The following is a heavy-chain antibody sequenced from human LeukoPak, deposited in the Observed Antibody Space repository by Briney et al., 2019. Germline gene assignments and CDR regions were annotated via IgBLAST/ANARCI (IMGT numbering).Heavy chain of an antibody. CDR2: ISSSGSTI. D-gene: IGHD3-3*01. V-gene: IGHV3-48*03. Sequence: GGSLRLSCAASGFTFSSYEMNWVRQAPGKGLEWVSYISSSGSTIYYADSVKGRFTISRDNAENSLYLQMNSLRAEDTAVYYCAKVPYYDFWSGYSYYFDYWGQGTLVTVSS. J-gene: IGHJ4*02. CDR1: GFTFSSYE. CDR3: AKVPYYDFWSGYSYYFDY.